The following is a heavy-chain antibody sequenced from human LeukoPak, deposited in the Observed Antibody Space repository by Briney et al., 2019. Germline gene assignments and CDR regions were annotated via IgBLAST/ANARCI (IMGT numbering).Heavy chain of an antibody. J-gene: IGHJ3*02. CDR3: ARHDVSYSSSGYPVFSRRSGEAFDI. D-gene: IGHD6-13*01. CDR2: IYYSGST. CDR1: GGSISSSSYY. V-gene: IGHV4-39*01. Sequence: PSETLSLTCTVSGGSISSSSYYWGWIRQPPGKGLEWIGSIYYSGSTYYNPSLKSRVTISVDTSKNQFSLKLSSVTAADTAVYYCARHDVSYSSSGYPVFSRRSGEAFDIWGKGTMVPSLQ.